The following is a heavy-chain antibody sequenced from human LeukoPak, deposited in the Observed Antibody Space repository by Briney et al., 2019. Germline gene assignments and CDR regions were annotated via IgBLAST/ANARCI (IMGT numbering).Heavy chain of an antibody. D-gene: IGHD1-26*01. CDR2: TYTTGST. CDR3: ARADYSGSFWFDP. Sequence: SETLSLTCAVYGGSFSGYYWSWIRQPPGKGLEWIGRTYTTGSTNYSPSLKSRVTISVDTSKNQFSLKLKSVTAADTAVYYCARADYSGSFWFDPWGQGTLVTVSS. CDR1: GGSFSGYY. J-gene: IGHJ5*02. V-gene: IGHV4-59*10.